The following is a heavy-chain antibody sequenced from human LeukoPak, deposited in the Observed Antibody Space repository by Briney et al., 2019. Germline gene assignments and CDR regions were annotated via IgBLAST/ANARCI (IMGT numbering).Heavy chain of an antibody. Sequence: PGGSLRPSCAASGFTFDDYAMHWVRQAPGKGLEWVSGISWNSGSIGYADSVKGRFTISRDNAKNSLYLQMNSLRAEDTAVYYCARAYYYDSSGSGYWGQGTLVTVSS. CDR1: GFTFDDYA. CDR2: ISWNSGSI. CDR3: ARAYYYDSSGSGY. D-gene: IGHD3-22*01. V-gene: IGHV3-9*01. J-gene: IGHJ4*02.